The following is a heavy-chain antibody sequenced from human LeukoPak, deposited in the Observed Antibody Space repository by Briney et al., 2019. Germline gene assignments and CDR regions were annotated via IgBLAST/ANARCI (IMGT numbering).Heavy chain of an antibody. CDR1: GFTFSSYE. Sequence: GGSLRLSCAASGFTFSSYEMNWVRQAPGKGLEWVSYISSSGSTTYYADSVKGRFTISRDNAKNSLYLQMNSLRAEDTAVYYCARALRRYFDWSRKDYFDYWGQGTLVTVSS. CDR2: ISSSGSTT. J-gene: IGHJ4*02. V-gene: IGHV3-48*03. CDR3: ARALRRYFDWSRKDYFDY. D-gene: IGHD3-9*01.